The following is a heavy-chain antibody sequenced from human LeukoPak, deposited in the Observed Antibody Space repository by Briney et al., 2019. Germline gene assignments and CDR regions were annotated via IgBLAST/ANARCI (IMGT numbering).Heavy chain of an antibody. CDR1: GYTFTSYG. Sequence: ASVKVSCKASGYTFTSYGTSWVRQAPGQGLEWMGWISAYNGNTNYAQKLQGRVTMTTDTSTSTAYMELRSLRSDDTAVYYCAREGEWELSYYFDYWGQGTLVTVSS. D-gene: IGHD1-26*01. V-gene: IGHV1-18*01. CDR3: AREGEWELSYYFDY. CDR2: ISAYNGNT. J-gene: IGHJ4*02.